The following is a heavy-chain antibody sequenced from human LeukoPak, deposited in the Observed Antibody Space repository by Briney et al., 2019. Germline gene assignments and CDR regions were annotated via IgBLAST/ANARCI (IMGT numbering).Heavy chain of an antibody. CDR1: GFTFRSYA. J-gene: IGHJ3*02. D-gene: IGHD3-16*01. CDR2: ISGRGSFI. CDR3: ARSPHSGSYVWGEVFVI. Sequence: KTGGSLRLSCAASGFTFRSYAMNWVRQAPGKGLEWVSSISGRGSFIYYADPVKGRFTISRDNAENSLYLQMNSLRAEDTALYYCARSPHSGSYVWGEVFVIWGQGTMVSVS. V-gene: IGHV3-21*01.